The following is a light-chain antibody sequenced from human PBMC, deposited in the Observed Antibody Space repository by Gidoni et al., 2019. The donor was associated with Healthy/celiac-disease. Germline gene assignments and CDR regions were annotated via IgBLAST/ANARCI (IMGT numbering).Light chain of an antibody. V-gene: IGKV4-1*01. CDR1: QSVLYSSNTKIY. CDR2: GAS. Sequence: DIVMTQSPHPLAVYLGERATINCKSSQSVLYSSNTKIYLAWYQQKPGQPPKLLIYGASPRESGVPDRFSGSGSGTDFTLTISSLQAEDVAVYYCQQYYSTPLTFXGXTKVEIK. CDR3: QQYYSTPLT. J-gene: IGKJ4*01.